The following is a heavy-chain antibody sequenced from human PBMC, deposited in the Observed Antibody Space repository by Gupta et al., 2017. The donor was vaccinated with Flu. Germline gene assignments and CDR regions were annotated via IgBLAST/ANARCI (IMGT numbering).Heavy chain of an antibody. D-gene: IGHD3-3*01. V-gene: IGHV1-3*01. J-gene: IGHJ5*02. CDR3: ARGGYDFWSGYYTYNWFDP. CDR1: GYTFTSYA. Sequence: QVQLVQSGAEVKKPGASVKVSCKASGYTFTSYAMHWVRQAPGQRLEWMGWINAGNGNTKYSQKFQGRVTITRDTSASTAYMELSSLRSEDTAVYYCARGGYDFWSGYYTYNWFDPWGQGTLVTVSS. CDR2: INAGNGNT.